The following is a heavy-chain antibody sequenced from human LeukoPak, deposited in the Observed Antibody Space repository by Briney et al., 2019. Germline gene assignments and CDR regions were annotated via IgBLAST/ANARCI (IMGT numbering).Heavy chain of an antibody. V-gene: IGHV1-8*03. CDR3: ARAIRYQLLSDY. CDR1: GYTFSTYD. J-gene: IGHJ4*02. D-gene: IGHD2-2*01. Sequence: GASVKVSCKTSGYTFSTYDINWVRQVAGQGLEWMGWMNPNSGNTGFAQKFQGRATITRDTSITTAYLELSSLRSEDPAVYYCARAIRYQLLSDYWGQGTLVSVSS. CDR2: MNPNSGNT.